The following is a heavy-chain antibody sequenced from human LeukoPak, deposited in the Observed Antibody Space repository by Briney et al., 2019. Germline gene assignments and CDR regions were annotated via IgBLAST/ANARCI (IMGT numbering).Heavy chain of an antibody. CDR3: AKDLGGDYYDSSGYSDY. V-gene: IGHV3-23*01. Sequence: PGGSLRLSCAASGFTFSSYAMNWVRQAPGKGLEWVSAISGSGGSTYYADSVKGRFTISRDNSKNTLYLQMNSLRAEDTAVYYCAKDLGGDYYDSSGYSDYWGQGTLVTVSS. D-gene: IGHD3-22*01. CDR2: ISGSGGST. J-gene: IGHJ4*02. CDR1: GFTFSSYA.